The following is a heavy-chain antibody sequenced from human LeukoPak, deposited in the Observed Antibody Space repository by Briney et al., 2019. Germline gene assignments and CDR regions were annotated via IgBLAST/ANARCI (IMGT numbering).Heavy chain of an antibody. J-gene: IGHJ6*02. CDR3: ARERWSLYSNDYYYYGLDV. Sequence: GGSLRLSCAASGFIFSNYYMNWVRQAPGKGLEWVAHIKQDGSEKNYVDSVKGRFTISRDNAKNSLYLQMNSLRAEDTAVYYCARERWSLYSNDYYYYGLDVWGQGTTVTVSS. D-gene: IGHD3-3*01. V-gene: IGHV3-7*01. CDR1: GFIFSNYY. CDR2: IKQDGSEK.